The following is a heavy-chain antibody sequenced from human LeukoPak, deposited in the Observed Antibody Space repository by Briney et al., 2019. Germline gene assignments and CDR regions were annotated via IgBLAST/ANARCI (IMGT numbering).Heavy chain of an antibody. D-gene: IGHD5-24*01. V-gene: IGHV3-23*01. CDR3: AKSPRQYYFDY. J-gene: IGHJ4*02. Sequence: PGGSLRLSCAASGFTFSTYGMSWVRQAPGKGLEWVSSISSSGSSTFHADSVKGRFTISRDNSKNTLYLQMNSLRAEDTAVYYCAKSPRQYYFDYWGQGTLVTVSS. CDR2: ISSSGSST. CDR1: GFTFSTYG.